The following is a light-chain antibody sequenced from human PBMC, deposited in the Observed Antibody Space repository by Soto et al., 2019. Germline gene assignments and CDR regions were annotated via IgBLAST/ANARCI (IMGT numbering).Light chain of an antibody. CDR2: DAY. CDR3: QQRSQWPPL. CDR1: QSVGSY. J-gene: IGKJ5*01. V-gene: IGKV3-11*01. Sequence: EIVLTQSPATLSLSPGERATLSCRASQSVGSYLVWYQQKAGQAPRLLIYDAYNRATGIPARFSGSGSGTDITLTISSLEPEDFAVYYCQQRSQWPPLFGQGTRLE.